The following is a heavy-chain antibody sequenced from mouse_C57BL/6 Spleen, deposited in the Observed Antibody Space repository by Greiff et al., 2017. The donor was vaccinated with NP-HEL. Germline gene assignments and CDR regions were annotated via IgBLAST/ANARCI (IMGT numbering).Heavy chain of an antibody. CDR3: ARSHYYGSRGGYFDV. CDR1: GFTFSDYG. Sequence: EVQGVESGGGLVKPGGSLKLSCAASGFTFSDYGMHWVRQAPEKGLEWVAYISSGSSTIYYADTVKGRFTISRDNAKNTLFLQMTSLRSEDTAMYYCARSHYYGSRGGYFDVWGTGTTVTVSS. D-gene: IGHD1-1*01. CDR2: ISSGSSTI. V-gene: IGHV5-17*01. J-gene: IGHJ1*03.